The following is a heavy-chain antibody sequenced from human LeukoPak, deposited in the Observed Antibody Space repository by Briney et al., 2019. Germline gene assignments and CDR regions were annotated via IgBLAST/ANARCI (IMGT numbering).Heavy chain of an antibody. CDR2: ARSSGGT. Sequence: SETLSLTCTVSGGSINSYFLTWIRQPPGERLEWIGFARSSGGTNYNPSLKSRVTILVDTSKNQFSLKLSSVTAADTAVYYCARAPLGPDAFDIWGQGTMVIVSS. V-gene: IGHV4-59*08. CDR1: GGSINSYF. CDR3: ARAPLGPDAFDI. J-gene: IGHJ3*02.